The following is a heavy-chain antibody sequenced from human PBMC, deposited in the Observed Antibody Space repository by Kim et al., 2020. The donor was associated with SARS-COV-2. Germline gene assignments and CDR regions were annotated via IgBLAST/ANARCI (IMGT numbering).Heavy chain of an antibody. CDR3: ARALGYCSGGSCPRWFDP. V-gene: IGHV4-34*01. D-gene: IGHD2-15*01. Sequence: SETLSLTCAVYGGSFSGYYWSWIRQPPGKGLEWIGEINHSGSTNYNPSLKSRVTISVDTSKNQFSLKLSSVTAADTAVYYCARALGYCSGGSCPRWFDPWGQGTLVTVSS. CDR2: INHSGST. CDR1: GGSFSGYY. J-gene: IGHJ5*02.